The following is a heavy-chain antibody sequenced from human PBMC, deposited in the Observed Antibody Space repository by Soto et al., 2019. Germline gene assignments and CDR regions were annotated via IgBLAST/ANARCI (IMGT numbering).Heavy chain of an antibody. CDR1: GGSISSGGYY. J-gene: IGHJ4*02. D-gene: IGHD1-26*01. Sequence: TLSLTCTVSGGSISSGGYYWSWIRQHPGKGLEWIGYIYYSGSTYYNPSLKSRVTISVDTSKNQFSLKLSSVTAADTAVYYCARDSLLGPSDYWGQGTLVTVSS. V-gene: IGHV4-31*03. CDR2: IYYSGST. CDR3: ARDSLLGPSDY.